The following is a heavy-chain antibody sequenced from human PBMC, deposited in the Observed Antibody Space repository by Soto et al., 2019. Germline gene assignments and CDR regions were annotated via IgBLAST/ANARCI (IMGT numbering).Heavy chain of an antibody. CDR1: GWSFSGYY. CDR3: ARGRITTAPRGGRNF. CDR2: INHSGST. J-gene: IGHJ6*04. V-gene: IGHV4-34*01. Sequence: QVQLQQWGAGLLKPSETLSLTCAVYGWSFSGYYWSWIRQPPGKGLEWIGEINHSGSTNYNPSLKSRVTKPVDTSKTQFCLKLSSLRAADTALYSCARGRITTAPRGGRNFRGTGTTVTV. D-gene: IGHD5-18*01.